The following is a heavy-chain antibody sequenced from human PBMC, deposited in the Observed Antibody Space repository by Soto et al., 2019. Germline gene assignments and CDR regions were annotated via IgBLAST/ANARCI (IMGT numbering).Heavy chain of an antibody. CDR3: ARGGALDY. V-gene: IGHV4-30-4*01. D-gene: IGHD2-15*01. J-gene: IGHJ4*02. CDR1: GGSISSGDYY. Sequence: QVQLQESGPGLVKPSQTLSLTCTVSGGSISSGDYYWSWIRQPPGKGRAWIGYILYSRTTNYNPSLESRLTISVDTSKNQCSLKLTSVTAADPAVYYCARGGALDYWGRGTLVTVSS. CDR2: ILYSRTT.